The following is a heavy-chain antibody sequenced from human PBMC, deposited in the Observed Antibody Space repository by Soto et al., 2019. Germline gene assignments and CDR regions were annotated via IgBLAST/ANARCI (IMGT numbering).Heavy chain of an antibody. V-gene: IGHV1-69*01. J-gene: IGHJ6*02. CDR1: GGTFSSYA. CDR2: IIPIFGTA. CDR3: VRSSPRAPDCGRVFFATLSSYYVMDV. Sequence: AVKVSFKASGGTFSSYAISWVRQAPGQVLEWMGGIIPIFGTANYAQKFQGRVTITADESTRTAYMELSSMRSEDTAVYYCVRSSPRAPDCGRVFFATLSSYYVMDVWGQRTTVTVSS. D-gene: IGHD2-21*01.